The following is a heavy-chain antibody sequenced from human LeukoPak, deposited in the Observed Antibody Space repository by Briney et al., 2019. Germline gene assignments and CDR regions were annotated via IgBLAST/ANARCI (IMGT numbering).Heavy chain of an antibody. CDR1: GYTFTGYY. J-gene: IGHJ3*02. CDR2: INPNSGGT. D-gene: IGHD3-22*01. Sequence: GASVKVSCKASGYTFTGYYMHWVRQAPGQGLEWMGWINPNSGGTNYAQKFQGRVTMTRDTSISTAYMELSRLRSDDTAVYYCATYDSSGYYDAFDIWGQGTMVTVSS. V-gene: IGHV1-2*02. CDR3: ATYDSSGYYDAFDI.